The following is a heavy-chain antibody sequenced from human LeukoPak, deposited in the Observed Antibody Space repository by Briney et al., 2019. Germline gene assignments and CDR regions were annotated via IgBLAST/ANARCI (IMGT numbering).Heavy chain of an antibody. CDR3: ARHRPPYFCGGDCRGFDP. Sequence: SETLSLTCTVSGGSISSSSYYWGWIRQPPGKGLEWIGSIYYSGSTYYNPSLKSRVTISVDTSKNQSSLKLSSVTAADTAVYYCARHRPPYFCGGDCRGFDPWGQGTLVTVSS. J-gene: IGHJ5*02. CDR1: GGSISSSSYY. D-gene: IGHD2-21*01. CDR2: IYYSGST. V-gene: IGHV4-39*01.